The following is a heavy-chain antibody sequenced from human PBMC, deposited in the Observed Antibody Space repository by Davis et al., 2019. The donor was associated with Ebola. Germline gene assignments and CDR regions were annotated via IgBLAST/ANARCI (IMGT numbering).Heavy chain of an antibody. Sequence: GESLKISCAASGFTFSSYAMSWVRQAPGKGLEWVSAISGSGGSTYYADSVKGRFTISRDNSKNTLYLQMNSLRAEDTAVYYCARAPGAHNWFDPWGQGTLVTVSS. J-gene: IGHJ5*02. D-gene: IGHD3-10*01. CDR3: ARAPGAHNWFDP. V-gene: IGHV3-23*01. CDR1: GFTFSSYA. CDR2: ISGSGGST.